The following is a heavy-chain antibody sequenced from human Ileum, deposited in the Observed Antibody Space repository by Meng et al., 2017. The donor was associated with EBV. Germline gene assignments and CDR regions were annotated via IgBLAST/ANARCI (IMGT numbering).Heavy chain of an antibody. D-gene: IGHD7-27*01. CDR3: AHFDKNWVPFDY. V-gene: IGHV2-5*02. Sequence: TLSVSVPSTGTAKQNPPLTCTLSVFSHSTSGVGVAWIPQPPRKALKWLALIYWDDDKRYSPSLKSRLTITKDTSKNQVVLTMTNMDPVDTATYYCAHFDKNWVPFDYWGQGTLVTVSS. CDR1: VFSHSTSGVG. CDR2: IYWDDDK. J-gene: IGHJ4*02.